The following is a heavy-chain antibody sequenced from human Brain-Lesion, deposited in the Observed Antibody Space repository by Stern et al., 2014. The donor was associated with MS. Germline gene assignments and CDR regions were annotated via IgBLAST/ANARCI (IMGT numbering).Heavy chain of an antibody. CDR3: ARGERWFDS. V-gene: IGHV3-74*02. CDR2: VNNDGRRT. D-gene: IGHD3-10*01. J-gene: IGHJ5*01. CDR1: GFTFSNYW. Sequence: EMQLVESGGGLVQPGGAGKLSCAASGFTFSNYWMHWVRQAPGQGLVWVSRVNNDGRRTSYADSVKGRFTMSRDNAKNTLYLQMNSLRVEDTAIYYCARGERWFDSWGQGTLVTVSS.